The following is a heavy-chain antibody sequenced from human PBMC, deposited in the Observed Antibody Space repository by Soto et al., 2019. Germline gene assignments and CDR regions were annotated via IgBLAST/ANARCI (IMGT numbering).Heavy chain of an antibody. CDR3: ARYGSGSSVWFDS. J-gene: IGHJ5*01. D-gene: IGHD3-10*01. Sequence: SETLSLTCTVSGGSISSYYWNWIRQPPGKGLEWIGYIYSSGSTNYNPSLKSRVTISVDTSKNHFSLKLSSVTAADTAVYYCARYGSGSSVWFDSWGQGTLVTVSS. V-gene: IGHV4-59*01. CDR1: GGSISSYY. CDR2: IYSSGST.